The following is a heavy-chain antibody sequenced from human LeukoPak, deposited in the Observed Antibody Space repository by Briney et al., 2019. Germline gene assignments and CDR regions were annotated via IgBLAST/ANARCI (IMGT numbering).Heavy chain of an antibody. CDR2: IYHNGNT. V-gene: IGHV4-30-2*01. CDR1: GGSISSVIYY. Sequence: SETLSLTCTVSGGSISSVIYYWTWIRQPPGKGLEWIGYIYHNGNTYYNVSLMSRVTISDDRSTNQFSLKLNSVTAADTAVYYCARYRNCGSDCYDAFDIWGQGTMVTVSS. J-gene: IGHJ3*02. CDR3: ARYRNCGSDCYDAFDI. D-gene: IGHD2-21*02.